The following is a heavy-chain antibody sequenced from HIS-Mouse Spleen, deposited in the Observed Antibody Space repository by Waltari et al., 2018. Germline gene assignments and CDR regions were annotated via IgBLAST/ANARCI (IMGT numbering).Heavy chain of an antibody. CDR1: GGSSSSSSYY. CDR2: IYYSGST. Sequence: QLQLQESGPGLVKPSETLSLTCTFPGGSSSSSSYYWGWIRQPPGKGLEWIGSIYYSGSTYYNPSLKSRVTISVDTSKNQFSLKLSSVTAADTAVYYCAREIPYSSSWYDWYFDLWGRGTLVTVSS. V-gene: IGHV4-39*07. D-gene: IGHD6-13*01. J-gene: IGHJ2*01. CDR3: AREIPYSSSWYDWYFDL.